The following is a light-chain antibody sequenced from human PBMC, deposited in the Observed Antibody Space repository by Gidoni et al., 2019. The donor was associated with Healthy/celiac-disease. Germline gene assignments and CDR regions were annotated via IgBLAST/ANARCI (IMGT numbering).Light chain of an antibody. CDR1: QSVSSSY. V-gene: IGKV3-20*01. Sequence: EIVFMQSPGTLSLSPGVRATLSCRASQSVSSSYIAWYQQKPGQAPRLLIYGASSRATGIPDRFSGSGSGTDFTLTISRLEPEDFAVYYCQQYGSSPRGTFGQGTKLEIK. J-gene: IGKJ2*01. CDR3: QQYGSSPRGT. CDR2: GAS.